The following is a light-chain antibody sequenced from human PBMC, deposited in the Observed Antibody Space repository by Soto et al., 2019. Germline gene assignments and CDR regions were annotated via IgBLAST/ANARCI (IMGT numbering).Light chain of an antibody. V-gene: IGKV2-24*01. Sequence: DVVLAQTPLSSPVTLGQPASISCRSSQSLVHSDGNTYLSWLHQRPGQPPRLLFYKISNRFPGVXDXFSGSGAGTDFTLTISRVEPEDVGVYYCMQATHFPLTFGGGTKVEIK. CDR2: KIS. CDR1: QSLVHSDGNTY. J-gene: IGKJ4*01. CDR3: MQATHFPLT.